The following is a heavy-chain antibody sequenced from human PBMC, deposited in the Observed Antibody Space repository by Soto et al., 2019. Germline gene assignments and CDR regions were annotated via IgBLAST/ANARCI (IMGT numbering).Heavy chain of an antibody. J-gene: IGHJ3*02. CDR1: GYTFTSYD. CDR3: ARFLQQLSPDAFDI. CDR2: MNPNSGNT. Sequence: QVPLVQSGAEVKKPGASVKVSCKASGYTFTSYDINWVRQATGQGLEWMGWMNPNSGNTGYAQKFQGRVTMTRNTSISTAYMELSSLRSEDTAVYYCARFLQQLSPDAFDIWGQGTMVTVSS. V-gene: IGHV1-8*01. D-gene: IGHD6-13*01.